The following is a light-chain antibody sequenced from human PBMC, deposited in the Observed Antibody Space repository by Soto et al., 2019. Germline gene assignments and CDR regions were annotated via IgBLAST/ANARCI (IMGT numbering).Light chain of an antibody. CDR3: SSYRSSNTLL. Sequence: QSALTQPASVSGSPGQSITISCTGTSSDVGDYDYVSWYQQYAGKAPKMMIYEVSNRPSGVSNRFSGSKSGNTASLTISGLQDEDEADYYCSSYRSSNTLLFGGGTQLTVL. J-gene: IGLJ2*01. CDR1: SSDVGDYDY. CDR2: EVS. V-gene: IGLV2-14*01.